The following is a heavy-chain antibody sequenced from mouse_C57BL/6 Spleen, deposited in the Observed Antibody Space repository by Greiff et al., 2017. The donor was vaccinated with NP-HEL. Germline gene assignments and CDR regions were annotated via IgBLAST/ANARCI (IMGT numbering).Heavy chain of an antibody. Sequence: VQLQQSGPELVKPGASVKISCKASGYSLTGYYMNWVKQSPEKSLEWIGEINPSTGGTTSTQKFKAKATLTVDKSSSTAYMQLKSLTSEDSAVYYCARSAYGNFEYYFDYWGQGTTLTVSS. J-gene: IGHJ2*01. CDR3: ARSAYGNFEYYFDY. V-gene: IGHV1-42*01. CDR2: INPSTGGT. D-gene: IGHD2-1*01. CDR1: GYSLTGYY.